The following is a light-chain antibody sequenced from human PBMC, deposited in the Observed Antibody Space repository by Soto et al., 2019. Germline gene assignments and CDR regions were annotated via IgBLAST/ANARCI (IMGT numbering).Light chain of an antibody. V-gene: IGKV1-5*03. CDR1: QDISSW. CDR2: KAT. CDR3: QQYNRFSPWA. J-gene: IGKJ1*01. Sequence: DIQMTQSPSTLSASVGDRVTLTCRANQDISSWLAWYQQKPGKAPKLLIYKATTLQSAVPSRFTGSGSGTEFTLTISSLQPDDFATYYCQQYNRFSPWAFGQGTKGDIK.